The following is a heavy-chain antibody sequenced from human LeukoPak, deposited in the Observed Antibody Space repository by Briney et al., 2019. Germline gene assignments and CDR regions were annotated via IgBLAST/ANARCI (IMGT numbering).Heavy chain of an antibody. J-gene: IGHJ4*02. CDR1: GFTLSSYA. D-gene: IGHD2-21*02. CDR3: ARGDACGDDCSGSPRGTDY. Sequence: PGGSLRLSCAASGFTLSSYAMNWVRQAPGEGLGWVSYISSSGSTTYYAASVKGRFTISRDNAKNSLYLQMSSLRAEDTPVYYCARGDACGDDCSGSPRGTDYWGEGTLVTVSS. CDR2: ISSSGSTT. V-gene: IGHV3-48*03.